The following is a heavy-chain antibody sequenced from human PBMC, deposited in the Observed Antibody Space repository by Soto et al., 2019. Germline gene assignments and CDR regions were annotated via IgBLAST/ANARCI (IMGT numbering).Heavy chain of an antibody. V-gene: IGHV3-48*02. CDR1: GFTFSSYS. J-gene: IGHJ4*02. Sequence: PGGSLRLSCAASGFTFSSYSMNWVRQAPGKGLEWVSYISSSSSTIYYADSVKGRFTISRDNAKNSLYLQMNSLRDEDTAVYYCARDRVYDSSGYSDYWGQGTLVTVSS. D-gene: IGHD3-22*01. CDR2: ISSSSSTI. CDR3: ARDRVYDSSGYSDY.